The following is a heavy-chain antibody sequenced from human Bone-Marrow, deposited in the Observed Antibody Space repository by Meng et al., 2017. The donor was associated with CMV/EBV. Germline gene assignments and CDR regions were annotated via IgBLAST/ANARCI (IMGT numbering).Heavy chain of an antibody. Sequence: GGSLRLSCAASGFTFSSYAMHWVRQVPGKGLDWVAITWYDETKKFYGDSVKGRFTISRDDSKNTVFLQMNSLRAEDTAVYYCVKDLVGAAAGHFDYWGQGNLVSVSS. J-gene: IGHJ4*02. V-gene: IGHV3-33*06. CDR2: TWYDETKK. D-gene: IGHD1-26*01. CDR3: VKDLVGAAAGHFDY. CDR1: GFTFSSYA.